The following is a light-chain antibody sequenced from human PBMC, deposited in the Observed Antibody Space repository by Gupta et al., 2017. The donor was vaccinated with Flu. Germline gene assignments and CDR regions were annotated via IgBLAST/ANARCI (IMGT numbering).Light chain of an antibody. CDR1: SSDVGGYNY. CDR3: GSYTTSSTWV. V-gene: IGLV2-14*01. Sequence: QSALTQPASVSGSPGQSITISCTGTSSDVGGYNYVSWYRQHPGKAPKLMIYEVTNRPSGVSNRFSGSKSGNTASLTISGLQAEDKADYFCGSYTTSSTWVFGGGTKLTVL. J-gene: IGLJ3*02. CDR2: EVT.